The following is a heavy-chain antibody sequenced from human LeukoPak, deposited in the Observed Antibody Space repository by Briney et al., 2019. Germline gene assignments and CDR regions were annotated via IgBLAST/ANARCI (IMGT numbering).Heavy chain of an antibody. V-gene: IGHV4-59*01. D-gene: IGHD3-10*01. CDR3: ARDRSRGLNYFDY. J-gene: IGHJ4*02. CDR2: INYSGST. CDR1: GXSIRSYY. Sequence: PSETLSLTCRVSGXSIRSYYWSWIRQPPGKRLDLLGYINYSGSTNYNPSLKSRATISVETSKNHFSLKVSSVTAAVTAVYYCARDRSRGLNYFDYWGQGTLVTVSS.